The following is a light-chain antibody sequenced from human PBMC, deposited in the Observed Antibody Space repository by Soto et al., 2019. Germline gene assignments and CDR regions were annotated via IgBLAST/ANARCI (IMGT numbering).Light chain of an antibody. CDR3: SSYAGSLYV. V-gene: IGLV2-8*01. J-gene: IGLJ1*01. CDR2: EVS. Sequence: QSVLTQPPSAPGSPGQSVTISCTGTSSDVGGCNYVSWYQQHPGKAPKLMIYEVSKRPSGVPDRSSGSQSGNTAPLTVSGLQAEDEANYYCSSYAGSLYVFGTGTKLTAL. CDR1: SSDVGGCNY.